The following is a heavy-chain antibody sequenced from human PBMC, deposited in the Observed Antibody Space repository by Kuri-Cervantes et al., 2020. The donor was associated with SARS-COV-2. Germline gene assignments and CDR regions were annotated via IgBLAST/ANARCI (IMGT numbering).Heavy chain of an antibody. V-gene: IGHV3-30*02. Sequence: GESLKISCAASGFTFSSYGMHWVRQAPGKGLEWVAFIRYDGSNKYYADSVKGRFTISRDNSKNTLYLQMNSLRAEDTAVYYCARLIGDGYPRYSFDHWGQGTLVTVSS. J-gene: IGHJ4*02. CDR1: GFTFSSYG. D-gene: IGHD5-24*01. CDR3: ARLIGDGYPRYSFDH. CDR2: IRYDGSNK.